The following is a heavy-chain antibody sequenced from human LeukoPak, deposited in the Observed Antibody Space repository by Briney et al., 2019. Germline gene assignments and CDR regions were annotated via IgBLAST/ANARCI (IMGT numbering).Heavy chain of an antibody. CDR1: GGSISSYY. D-gene: IGHD3-10*01. J-gene: IGHJ4*02. CDR2: ISHGGST. CDR3: ARTYYYGSGIYYNDY. V-gene: IGHV4-59*01. Sequence: SETLSLTRTVSGGSISSYYWSWIRQPPGKGLEWIGYISHGGSTNYNPSLKSRVTISVDTSKNQFSLKLSSVTAADTAVYYCARTYYYGSGIYYNDYWGQGTLVTVSS.